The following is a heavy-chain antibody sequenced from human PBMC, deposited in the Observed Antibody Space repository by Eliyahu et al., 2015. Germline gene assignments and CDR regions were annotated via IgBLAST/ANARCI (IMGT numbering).Heavy chain of an antibody. CDR2: ISGSGGST. CDR3: AKDQGMGLYYFDY. D-gene: IGHD3-10*01. CDR1: GXXFXSYA. Sequence: EVQLVESGGGLVQPGGSLRLSCAASGXXFXSYAMXWVRQAPGKGLEWVSAISGSGGSTYYADSVKGRFTIPRDNSKNTLYLQMNSLRAEDTAVYYCAKDQGMGLYYFDYWGQGTLVTVSS. V-gene: IGHV3-23*04. J-gene: IGHJ4*02.